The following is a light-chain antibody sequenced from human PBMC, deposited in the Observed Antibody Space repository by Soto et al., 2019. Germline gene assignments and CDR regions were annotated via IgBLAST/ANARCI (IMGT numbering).Light chain of an antibody. V-gene: IGLV2-14*01. Sequence: QSALTQPASVSGSPGQSITISCTGTSSDVGGYNYVSWYQQHPGKAPRLMIYDVSNRPSGVSNRFSGSKSGNTASLTISGLQPEDEADYYCSSYTSRSTLVFGTGTKLTVL. CDR1: SSDVGGYNY. CDR3: SSYTSRSTLV. CDR2: DVS. J-gene: IGLJ1*01.